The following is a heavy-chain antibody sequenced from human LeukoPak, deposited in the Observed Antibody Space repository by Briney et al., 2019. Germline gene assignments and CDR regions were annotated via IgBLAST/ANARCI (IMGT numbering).Heavy chain of an antibody. Sequence: SETLSLTCTGSGGSISSYYLSWIRQPPGKGLDGIGYIYYSGSTNYNPSLNSGVTISVDRSKNQFALKLTSLTAAGTPVYVFVRGVPEYQDFWSGYFYYFDYWGQGTLVTVSS. V-gene: IGHV4-59*01. D-gene: IGHD3-3*01. CDR3: VRGVPEYQDFWSGYFYYFDY. J-gene: IGHJ4*02. CDR2: IYYSGST. CDR1: GGSISSYY.